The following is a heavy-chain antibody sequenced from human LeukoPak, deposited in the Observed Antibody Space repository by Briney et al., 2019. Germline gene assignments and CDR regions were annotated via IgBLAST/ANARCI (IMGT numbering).Heavy chain of an antibody. CDR1: GYTFTSYG. J-gene: IGHJ5*02. V-gene: IGHV1-18*01. D-gene: IGHD6-6*01. CDR3: ARDLGSSATSTNRFDP. CDR2: ISAYNGNT. Sequence: VASVEVSCKASGYTFTSYGISWVRQAPGQGLEWMGWISAYNGNTNYAQKLQGRVTMTTDTSTSTAYMELRSLRSDDTAVYYCARDLGSSATSTNRFDPWGQGNLVTVSS.